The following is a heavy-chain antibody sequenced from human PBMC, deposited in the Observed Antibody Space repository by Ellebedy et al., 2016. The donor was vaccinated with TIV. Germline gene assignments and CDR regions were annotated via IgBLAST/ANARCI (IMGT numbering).Heavy chain of an antibody. J-gene: IGHJ3*02. V-gene: IGHV3-74*01. D-gene: IGHD1-26*01. CDR1: GFTFSSYW. Sequence: GESLKISCAASGFTFSSYWMHWVRQAPGKGLVWVSRINSDGSSTSYADSVKGRFTISRDNAKNTLYLQMNSLRAEDTAVYYCARDEQGGQGRWDDAFDIWGQGTMVTVSS. CDR3: ARDEQGGQGRWDDAFDI. CDR2: INSDGSST.